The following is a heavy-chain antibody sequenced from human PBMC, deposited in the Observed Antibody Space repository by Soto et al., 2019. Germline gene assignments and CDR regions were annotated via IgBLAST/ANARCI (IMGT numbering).Heavy chain of an antibody. CDR1: GGSFSGYY. V-gene: IGHV4-34*01. J-gene: IGHJ6*02. CDR3: AGGRSKYYNGMDV. Sequence: QVQLQQWGAGLLKPSETLSLTCAVYGGSFSGYYWSWIRQPPGKGLEWIGEINHSGSTNYNPSLKSRVTISVDTSKNQFSLKVSSVTAADTAVYYCAGGRSKYYNGMDVWGQGTTVTVSS. D-gene: IGHD4-4*01. CDR2: INHSGST.